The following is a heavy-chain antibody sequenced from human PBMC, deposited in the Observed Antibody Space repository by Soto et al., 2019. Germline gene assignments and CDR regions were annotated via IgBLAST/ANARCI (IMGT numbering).Heavy chain of an antibody. CDR3: ARLTALNGWNRPHYYYGMDV. J-gene: IGHJ6*02. Sequence: QVQLVQSGAEVKKPGASVKVSCKASGYTFTSYGISWVRQAPGQGLEWMGWISAYNGNTNYAQKLQGRVTMTTDTSTSTAYRELRSLRSDDTAVYYCARLTALNGWNRPHYYYGMDVWGQGTTVTVSS. D-gene: IGHD1-1*01. V-gene: IGHV1-18*01. CDR2: ISAYNGNT. CDR1: GYTFTSYG.